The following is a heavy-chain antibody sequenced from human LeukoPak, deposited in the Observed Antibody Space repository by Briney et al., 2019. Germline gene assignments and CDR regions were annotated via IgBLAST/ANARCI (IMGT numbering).Heavy chain of an antibody. CDR2: IYYSGST. Sequence: SETLSLTCTVSGGSISSYYWSWIRQPPGKGLEWIGYIYYSGSTNYNPSLKSRVTISVDTSKNQFSLKLSSVTAADTAVYYCARHRDVVIVPAPLHGLGVWGQGTTVPVSS. J-gene: IGHJ6*02. D-gene: IGHD2-2*01. V-gene: IGHV4-59*08. CDR1: GGSISSYY. CDR3: ARHRDVVIVPAPLHGLGV.